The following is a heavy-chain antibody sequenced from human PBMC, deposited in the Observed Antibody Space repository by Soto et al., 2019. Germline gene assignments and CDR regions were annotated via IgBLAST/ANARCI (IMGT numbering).Heavy chain of an antibody. V-gene: IGHV3-74*01. CDR2: INSDGTTT. CDR3: ARETEYTSGLTDY. CDR1: GFTFSRYW. Sequence: GGSLRLSCSASGFTFSRYWMHWVRQVPGKGLQWVSHINSDGTTTNYADSVKGRFTISRDNAKNTLYLQMNSLRAEDTSVDYCARETEYTSGLTDYWGQGTLVTVSS. D-gene: IGHD3-22*01. J-gene: IGHJ4*02.